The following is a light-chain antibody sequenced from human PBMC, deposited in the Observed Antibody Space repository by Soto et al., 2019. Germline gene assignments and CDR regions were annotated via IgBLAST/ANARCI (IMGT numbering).Light chain of an antibody. Sequence: QSALTQPASVSGSPGQSITLSCTGTSSDVVGYNYVSWYQQHPGKAPKLMIYDVSNRPSGVSNRFSGDKSGNTASLTISGLQAEYEAEYYCSSYTSSSALAVFGGGTKVTVL. CDR3: SSYTSSSALAV. V-gene: IGLV2-14*01. CDR2: DVS. CDR1: SSDVVGYNY. J-gene: IGLJ2*01.